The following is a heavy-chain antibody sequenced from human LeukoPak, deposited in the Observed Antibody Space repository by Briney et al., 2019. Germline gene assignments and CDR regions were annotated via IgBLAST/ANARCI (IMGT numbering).Heavy chain of an antibody. CDR1: GGSISNYY. J-gene: IGHJ4*02. D-gene: IGHD4-23*01. V-gene: IGHV4-59*01. CDR2: IYYSGGT. Sequence: SETLSLTCTVSGGSISNYYWSWIRQPPVKGLEWIGYIYYSGGTNYNPSLKSRVTISVDTSKIQFSLKLSSVTAADTAVYYCARGITMVTPGDYWGQGTLVTVSS. CDR3: ARGITMVTPGDY.